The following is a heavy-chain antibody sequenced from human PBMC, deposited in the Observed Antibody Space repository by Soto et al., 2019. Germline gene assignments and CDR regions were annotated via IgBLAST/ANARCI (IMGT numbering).Heavy chain of an antibody. D-gene: IGHD3-16*01. CDR2: ISNTGRT. V-gene: IGHV4-31*03. CDR3: ARARQYYDCELDP. J-gene: IGHJ5*02. Sequence: QVQLQESGPGLVKPSQTLSLTCTVSGDSITRGAYYWTWIRQHPGKGLEWIGSISNTGRTYYNPSLKSRLPXSXYXXANQFSLKLTSVTAADTAIYYCARARQYYDCELDPWGQGTLVTVSS. CDR1: GDSITRGAYY.